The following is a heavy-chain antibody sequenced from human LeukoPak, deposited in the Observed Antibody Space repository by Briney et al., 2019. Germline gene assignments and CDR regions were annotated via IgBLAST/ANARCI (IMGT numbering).Heavy chain of an antibody. CDR2: ISWNSGSI. Sequence: TGGSLRLSCAASGFTFDDYAMHWVRQAPGKGLEWVSGISWNSGSIGYADSVKGRFTISRDNAKNSLYLQMNSLRAEDTALYYCAKDGAVLAATGYYCYGMDVWGQGTTVTVSS. D-gene: IGHD2-15*01. CDR3: AKDGAVLAATGYYCYGMDV. CDR1: GFTFDDYA. J-gene: IGHJ6*02. V-gene: IGHV3-9*01.